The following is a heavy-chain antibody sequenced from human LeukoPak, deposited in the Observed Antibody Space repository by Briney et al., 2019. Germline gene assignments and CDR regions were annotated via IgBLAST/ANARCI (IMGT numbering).Heavy chain of an antibody. CDR1: GFTFDDYA. J-gene: IGHJ4*02. CDR3: AKDTSGSYWGFDY. CDR2: ISWDGGST. V-gene: IGHV3-43D*03. Sequence: GGSLRLSCAASGFTFDDYAMHWVRQAPGKGLEWVSLISWDGGSTYYADSVKGRFTISRDNSKNSLYLQMNRLRAEDTALYYCAKDTSGSYWGFDYWGQGTLVTVSS. D-gene: IGHD1-26*01.